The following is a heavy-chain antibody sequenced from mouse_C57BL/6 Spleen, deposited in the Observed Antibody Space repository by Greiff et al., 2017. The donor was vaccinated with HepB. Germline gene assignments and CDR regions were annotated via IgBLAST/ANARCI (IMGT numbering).Heavy chain of an antibody. CDR2: IHPNSGST. V-gene: IGHV1-64*01. Sequence: QVQLQQPGAELVKPGASVKLSCKASGYTFTSYWMHWVKQRPGQGLEWIGMIHPNSGSTNYNEKFKSKATLTVDKSSSTAYMQLSSLTSEDSAVYYCAREYYGPYYFDYWGQGTTLTVSS. CDR3: AREYYGPYYFDY. J-gene: IGHJ2*01. CDR1: GYTFTSYW. D-gene: IGHD1-1*01.